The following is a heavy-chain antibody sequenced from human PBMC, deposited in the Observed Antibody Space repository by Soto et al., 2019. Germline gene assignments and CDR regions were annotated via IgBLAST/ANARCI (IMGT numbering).Heavy chain of an antibody. D-gene: IGHD3-9*01. CDR2: IYYSGST. V-gene: IGHV4-31*03. J-gene: IGHJ6*02. Sequence: SETLSLTCTVSGGSISSGGYYWSWIRQHPGKGLEWIGYIYYSGSTYYNPSLKSRVTISVDTSKNQFSLKLSSVTAADTAVYYCARGVLRYFDWFRDYYYGMDVWGQGTTVTVSS. CDR3: ARGVLRYFDWFRDYYYGMDV. CDR1: GGSISSGGYY.